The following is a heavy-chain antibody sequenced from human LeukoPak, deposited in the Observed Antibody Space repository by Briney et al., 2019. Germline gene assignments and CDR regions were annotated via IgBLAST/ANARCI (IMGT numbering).Heavy chain of an antibody. CDR2: ISGSGGST. J-gene: IGHJ4*02. Sequence: GGSLRLSCAASGSTFSSYALSWVRQAPGKGLEWVSAISGSGGSTYYADSVKGRFTISRDNSKNTLYLQMNSLRAEDTAVYYCAKAEYYDILTGYYDFDYWGQGTLVTVSS. D-gene: IGHD3-9*01. V-gene: IGHV3-23*01. CDR1: GSTFSSYA. CDR3: AKAEYYDILTGYYDFDY.